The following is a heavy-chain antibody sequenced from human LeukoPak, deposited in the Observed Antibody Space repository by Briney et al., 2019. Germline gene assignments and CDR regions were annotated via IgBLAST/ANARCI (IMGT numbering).Heavy chain of an antibody. D-gene: IGHD6-13*01. V-gene: IGHV3-7*03. Sequence: GGSLRLSCAASGFTFSIYWMTWVRQAPGKGLEWVANIKQDGSEKDYVDSVKGRFTISRDNAKNSLYLQMNSLRAEDTAVYYCAKDRARSSWYPPIDYWGQGTLVTVSS. CDR3: AKDRARSSWYPPIDY. J-gene: IGHJ4*02. CDR1: GFTFSIYW. CDR2: IKQDGSEK.